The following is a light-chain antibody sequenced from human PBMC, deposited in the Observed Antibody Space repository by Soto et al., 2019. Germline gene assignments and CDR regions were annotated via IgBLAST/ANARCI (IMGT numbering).Light chain of an antibody. J-gene: IGKJ3*01. Sequence: EIVLTQSPATLSLSPGERSTLSCRASQNINSYLAWYQQKPGQAPRLLIYATSNRATGIPARFSGSGSGTDFTLSSSSLEPEDFAFYYCQQRSSWPFTFGPGTKVDIK. CDR1: QNINSY. CDR3: QQRSSWPFT. CDR2: ATS. V-gene: IGKV3-11*01.